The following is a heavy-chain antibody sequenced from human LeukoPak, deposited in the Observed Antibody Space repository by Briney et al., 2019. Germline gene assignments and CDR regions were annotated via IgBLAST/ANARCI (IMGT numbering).Heavy chain of an antibody. CDR2: INHSGST. D-gene: IGHD2-15*01. V-gene: IGHV4-34*01. Sequence: SETLSLTCAVYGGSFSGYYWSWIRQPPGKGLEWIGEINHSGSTNYNPSLKSRVTISVDTSKNQFSLKLSSVTAADTAVYYCARVDPPRYCSGGSCNDAFDIWGQGTMVTVSS. CDR1: GGSFSGYY. CDR3: ARVDPPRYCSGGSCNDAFDI. J-gene: IGHJ3*02.